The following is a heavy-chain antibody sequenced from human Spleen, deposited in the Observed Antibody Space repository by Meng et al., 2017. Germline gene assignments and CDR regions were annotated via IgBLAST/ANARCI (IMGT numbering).Heavy chain of an antibody. CDR2: IFHSGST. J-gene: IGHJ4*02. V-gene: IGHV4-4*02. CDR3: ARFDISTAGRGDY. D-gene: IGHD3-10*01. Sequence: QVRLQGSGPGVVTPSWTLSLTCAVSCGSISSSVWWSWVRQPPGKGLEWIGEIFHSGSTSYNLSLKSRVTISVDKSKNQFSLLVSSVTAADTATYYCARFDISTAGRGDYWGQGTLVTVSS. CDR1: CGSISSSVW.